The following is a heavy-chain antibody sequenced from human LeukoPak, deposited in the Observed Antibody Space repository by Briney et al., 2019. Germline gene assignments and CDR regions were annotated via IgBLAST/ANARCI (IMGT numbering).Heavy chain of an antibody. D-gene: IGHD1-26*01. Sequence: GGSLRLSCEGSAFIFSGHWMNWVRQTPGKGLEWVASIKEDGSERQYVDSVQGRFSISRDNTKGSLFLQLNSLRAEDTAVYYCARGGSPLGYYFGMDVWGQGTTVTVSS. J-gene: IGHJ6*02. V-gene: IGHV3-7*03. CDR2: IKEDGSER. CDR1: AFIFSGHW. CDR3: ARGGSPLGYYFGMDV.